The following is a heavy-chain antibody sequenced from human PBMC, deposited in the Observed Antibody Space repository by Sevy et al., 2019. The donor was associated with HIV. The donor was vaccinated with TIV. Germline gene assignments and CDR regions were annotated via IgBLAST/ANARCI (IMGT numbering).Heavy chain of an antibody. D-gene: IGHD3-10*01. CDR1: GGSISSGGYY. V-gene: IGHV4-31*03. J-gene: IGHJ5*02. Sequence: SETLSLTCTVSGGSISSGGYYWSWIRQHPGKGLEWIGYIYYSGSTYYNPSLKSRVTISVGTSKNQFSLKLSSVTAADTAVYYCARDSGPVWFDPWGQGTLVTVSS. CDR3: ARDSGPVWFDP. CDR2: IYYSGST.